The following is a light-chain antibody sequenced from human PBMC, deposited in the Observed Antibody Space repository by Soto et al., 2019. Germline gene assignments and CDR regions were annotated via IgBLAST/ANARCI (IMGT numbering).Light chain of an antibody. V-gene: IGLV2-14*01. Sequence: QSVLTQPASVSGSPGQSITISCTGTSSDVGAYNFVSWYQHHPGKAPKLIIFEVSIRPSGVSNRFSGSKSGNTASLTISGLQAADGADYYCTSYTTSSNWVFGGGTKLTVL. J-gene: IGLJ3*02. CDR3: TSYTTSSNWV. CDR2: EVS. CDR1: SSDVGAYNF.